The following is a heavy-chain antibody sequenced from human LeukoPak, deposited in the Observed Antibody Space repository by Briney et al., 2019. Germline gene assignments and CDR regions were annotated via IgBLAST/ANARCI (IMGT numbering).Heavy chain of an antibody. CDR2: IIPILGIA. Sequence: SVKVSCKASGGTFSSYAISWVRQAPGQGLEWMGRIIPILGIANYAQKFQGRVTITADKSTSTAYMELSSLRSGDTAVYYCARDTSITIFGVVIGESGWGQGTLVTVSS. D-gene: IGHD3-3*01. J-gene: IGHJ4*02. CDR1: GGTFSSYA. CDR3: ARDTSITIFGVVIGESG. V-gene: IGHV1-69*04.